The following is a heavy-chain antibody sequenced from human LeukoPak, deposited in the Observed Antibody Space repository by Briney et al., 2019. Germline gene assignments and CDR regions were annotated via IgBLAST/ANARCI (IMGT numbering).Heavy chain of an antibody. CDR1: EFTFRSHW. D-gene: IGHD5-24*01. V-gene: IGHV3-7*01. J-gene: IGHJ3*02. CDR3: ATISAQTFDI. CDR2: IKPDGIDK. Sequence: GGSLRLSCVGSEFTFRSHWVNWVRQSPGKGLGWVANIKPDGIDKYYVDSARGRFTVSRDNAKNSAFLQMTSLRAEDTAIYYCATISAQTFDIWGQGTLVSVSS.